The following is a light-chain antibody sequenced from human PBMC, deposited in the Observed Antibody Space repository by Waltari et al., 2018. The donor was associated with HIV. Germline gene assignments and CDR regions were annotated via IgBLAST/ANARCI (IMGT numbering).Light chain of an antibody. CDR3: QQSYGSPFT. CDR1: QSISSY. J-gene: IGKJ3*01. V-gene: IGKV1-39*01. CDR2: AAS. Sequence: IRVTHSPSSLSASVGDRVTTPCRASQSISSYLYWYQQKPGTAPKLLMSAASSLHSGVPSRFSGNGSGTDFTLTISSLQPEDFATYYCQQSYGSPFTFGPGSKLHIK.